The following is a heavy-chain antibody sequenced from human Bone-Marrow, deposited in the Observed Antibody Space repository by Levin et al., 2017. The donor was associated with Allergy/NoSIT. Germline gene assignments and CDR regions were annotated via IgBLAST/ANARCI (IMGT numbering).Heavy chain of an antibody. CDR3: ARFWTGYRRADY. D-gene: IGHD3/OR15-3a*01. CDR2: IYWDDDK. J-gene: IGHJ4*02. CDR1: GFSLSTSGVG. V-gene: IGHV2-5*02. Sequence: ESGPTLVKPTQTLTLTCTFSGFSLSTSGVGVGWIRQPPGKALEWLALIYWDDDKRYSPFLKSRLTITKDTSKSQVVLTMTNVDPVDTGTYYCARFWTGYRRADYWGQGTLVTVSA.